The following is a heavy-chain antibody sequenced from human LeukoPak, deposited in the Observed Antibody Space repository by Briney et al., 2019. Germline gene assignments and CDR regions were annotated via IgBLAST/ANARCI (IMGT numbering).Heavy chain of an antibody. CDR3: AKSPLAVAPGDYFDY. CDR2: ISAGGAT. D-gene: IGHD6-19*01. V-gene: IGHV3-53*01. Sequence: GGSLRLSCAASGFNVSSNYITWVRQAPGKGLEWVAVISAGGATYYADSVKGRFTISRDNSKNTLYLQMNSLRGEDTAVYYCAKSPLAVAPGDYFDYWGQGTRVTVSS. J-gene: IGHJ4*02. CDR1: GFNVSSNY.